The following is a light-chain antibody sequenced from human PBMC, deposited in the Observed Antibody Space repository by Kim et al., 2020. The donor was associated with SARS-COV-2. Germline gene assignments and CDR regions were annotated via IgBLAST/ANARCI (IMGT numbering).Light chain of an antibody. Sequence: DIQMTQSPSSLSASVGDRVTITCRASQSISSYLNWYQQKPGKAPKLLIYAASILHSGIPSRFSGSGSGTDFTLTISSLQPEDFTTCFCQQSYSTPPFTFGGGTKVDIK. CDR3: QQSYSTPPFT. CDR2: AAS. J-gene: IGKJ4*01. V-gene: IGKV1-39*01. CDR1: QSISSY.